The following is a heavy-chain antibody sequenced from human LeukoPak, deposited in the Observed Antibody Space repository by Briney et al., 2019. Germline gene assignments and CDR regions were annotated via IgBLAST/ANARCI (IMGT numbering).Heavy chain of an antibody. CDR1: GYTFTGYY. D-gene: IGHD1-1*01. Sequence: GASVKVSCKASGYTFTGYYMHWVRQAPGQGLEWMGWINPNSGGTNYAQKFQGRVTMTRDTSISTAYMELSRLRSDDTAVYYCARDPGASRGTTNWFDPWGQGTLVTVSS. J-gene: IGHJ5*02. CDR2: INPNSGGT. V-gene: IGHV1-2*02. CDR3: ARDPGASRGTTNWFDP.